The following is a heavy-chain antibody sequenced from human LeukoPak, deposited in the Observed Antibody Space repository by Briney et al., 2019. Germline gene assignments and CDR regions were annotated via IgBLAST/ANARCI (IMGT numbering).Heavy chain of an antibody. CDR2: INPSCVSA. Sequence: ASVKVSCKASGYTFTSYYMHWVRQAPGQGLEWMGIINPSCVSASYAQKFQARVTMTRDTSTSTVYMELSSLRSEDTAVYYCARDLEYYYDSSGYYSDDYWGQGTLVTVSS. D-gene: IGHD3-22*01. J-gene: IGHJ4*02. CDR1: GYTFTSYY. CDR3: ARDLEYYYDSSGYYSDDY. V-gene: IGHV1-46*03.